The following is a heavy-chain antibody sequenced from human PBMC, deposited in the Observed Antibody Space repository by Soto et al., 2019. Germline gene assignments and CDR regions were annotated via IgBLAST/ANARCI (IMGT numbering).Heavy chain of an antibody. Sequence: GGSLRLSCAASGFTFGSYGMHWVRQAPGKGLEWVAVISYDGSNKYYADSVKGRFTISRDNSKNTLYLQMNSLRAEDTAVYYCAKSMVRGVMIDYWGQGTLVTVSS. D-gene: IGHD3-10*01. V-gene: IGHV3-30*18. CDR3: AKSMVRGVMIDY. CDR1: GFTFGSYG. J-gene: IGHJ4*02. CDR2: ISYDGSNK.